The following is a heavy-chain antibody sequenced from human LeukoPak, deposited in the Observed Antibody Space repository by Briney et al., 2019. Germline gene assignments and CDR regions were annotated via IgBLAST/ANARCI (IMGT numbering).Heavy chain of an antibody. CDR2: IYSSGNT. Sequence: SETLSLTCTVSGYSISSGYYWGWIRQPAGKGLEWIGRIYSSGNTNYNPSLKSRITMSVDTPKNQFSLKLSSVTAADTAVYYCARGDVLRNFDWFGSLDPWGQGTLVTVSS. D-gene: IGHD3-9*01. J-gene: IGHJ5*02. V-gene: IGHV4-38-2*02. CDR1: GYSISSGYY. CDR3: ARGDVLRNFDWFGSLDP.